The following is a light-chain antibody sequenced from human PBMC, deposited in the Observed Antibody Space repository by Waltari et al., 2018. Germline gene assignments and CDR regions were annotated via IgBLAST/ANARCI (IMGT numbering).Light chain of an antibody. CDR1: QSVRSN. Sequence: EIVMTQSPATLSVFPGERATLSCRASQSVRSNLAWYQQRPGQAPRLLIYGASTRATGIPARCSGSGSGTDFTLTISSLQSEDFAVYYCQQYATTPRTFGQGTKLEIK. CDR3: QQYATTPRT. CDR2: GAS. V-gene: IGKV3-15*01. J-gene: IGKJ2*02.